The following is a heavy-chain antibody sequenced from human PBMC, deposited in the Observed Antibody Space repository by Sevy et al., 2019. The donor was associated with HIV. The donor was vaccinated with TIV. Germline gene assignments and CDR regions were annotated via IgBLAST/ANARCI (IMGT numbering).Heavy chain of an antibody. V-gene: IGHV3-30-3*01. CDR1: GFTFSSYA. CDR3: ARGHRAGRYYYYMDV. CDR2: ISYDGSNK. D-gene: IGHD6-13*01. J-gene: IGHJ6*03. Sequence: GGSLRLSCAASGFTFSSYAMHWVRQAPGKGLEWVAVISYDGSNKYYADSVKGRFTISRDNSKNTLYLQMNSLRAEDTAVYYCARGHRAGRYYYYMDVWGKGTTVTVSS.